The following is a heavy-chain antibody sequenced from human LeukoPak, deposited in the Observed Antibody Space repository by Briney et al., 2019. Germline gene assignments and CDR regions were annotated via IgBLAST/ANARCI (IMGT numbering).Heavy chain of an antibody. V-gene: IGHV4-4*07. CDR2: IYTSGST. J-gene: IGHJ6*03. Sequence: PSETLSLTCTVSGGSISSYYWSWIRQPAGKGLEWIGRIYTSGSTNYNPSLKSRVTMSVDTSKNQFSLKLSSVTAADTAVYYCAATLVWFGELNYYYYMDVWGKGTTVTISS. CDR1: GGSISSYY. D-gene: IGHD3-10*01. CDR3: AATLVWFGELNYYYYMDV.